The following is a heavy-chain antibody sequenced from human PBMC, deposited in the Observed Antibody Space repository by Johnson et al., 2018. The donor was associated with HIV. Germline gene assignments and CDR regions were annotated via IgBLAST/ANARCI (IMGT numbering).Heavy chain of an antibody. CDR3: AKDMVAAAGIYSGIAFDI. V-gene: IGHV3-9*01. J-gene: IGHJ3*02. CDR2: IYSGGSI. Sequence: VQLVESGGGLVQPGRSLRLSCAASGFTFDDYAMHWVRQAPGKGLEWVSVIYSGGSIGYADSVKGRFTISRDNAKNSLYLQMNSLRAEDTALYYCAKDMVAAAGIYSGIAFDIWGQGTMVTVSS. D-gene: IGHD6-13*01. CDR1: GFTFDDYA.